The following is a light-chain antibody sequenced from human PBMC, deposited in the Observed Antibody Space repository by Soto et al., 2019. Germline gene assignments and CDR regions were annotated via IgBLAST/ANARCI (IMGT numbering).Light chain of an antibody. CDR2: GAS. CDR1: QSVSSN. Sequence: EIVMTQSPATLSVSPGERATLSCRASQSVSSNLAWYQQKPGQAPRLPIYGASTRATGIPARFSGSGSGTEFNLTISSLQSEDFAVYYCQQYKNWPPYTFGQGTKLEIK. V-gene: IGKV3-15*01. J-gene: IGKJ2*01. CDR3: QQYKNWPPYT.